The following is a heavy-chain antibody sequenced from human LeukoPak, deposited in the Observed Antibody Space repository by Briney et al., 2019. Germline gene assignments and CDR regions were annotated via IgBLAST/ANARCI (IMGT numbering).Heavy chain of an antibody. CDR3: ARDSDEQLLPFDY. J-gene: IGHJ4*02. CDR1: GGSISSSSYY. CDR2: IYYSGST. D-gene: IGHD6-13*01. Sequence: SENLSLTCTVSGGSISSSSYYWGWIRQPPGKGLEWIGSIYYSGSTYYNPSLKSRVTISVDTSKNQFSLKLSSVTAADTAVYYCARDSDEQLLPFDYWGQGTLVTVSS. V-gene: IGHV4-39*07.